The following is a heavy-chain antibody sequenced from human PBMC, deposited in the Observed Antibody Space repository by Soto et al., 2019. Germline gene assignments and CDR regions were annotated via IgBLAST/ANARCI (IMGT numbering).Heavy chain of an antibody. D-gene: IGHD4-4*01. V-gene: IGHV4-4*02. CDR3: ARAYDYSSNWFDP. CDR2: IYHSGST. CDR1: GGSISSSNW. J-gene: IGHJ5*02. Sequence: QVQLQESGPGLVKPSGTLSLTCAVSGGSISSSNWWSWVRQPPGKGLEWIGEIYHSGSTNYNPSLQSRVTISVDKSQYHFSLKPGSVTAADTAVYSCARAYDYSSNWFDPWGQGTLVTVSS.